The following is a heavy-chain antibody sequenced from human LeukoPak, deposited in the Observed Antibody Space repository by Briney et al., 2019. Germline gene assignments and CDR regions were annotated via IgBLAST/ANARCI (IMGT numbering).Heavy chain of an antibody. CDR2: IFYSGTT. J-gene: IGHJ4*02. CDR1: GGSISSRSYY. CDR3: ASENCSGTSCSSFDY. Sequence: SETLSLTCTVSGGSISSRSYYWGWIRQPPGKGLEWIGSIFYSGTTYYTPSLKSRVTISVDTSKNQFSLRLSSVTAADTAVYYCASENCSGTSCSSFDYWGQGTLVTVSS. D-gene: IGHD2-2*01. V-gene: IGHV4-39*01.